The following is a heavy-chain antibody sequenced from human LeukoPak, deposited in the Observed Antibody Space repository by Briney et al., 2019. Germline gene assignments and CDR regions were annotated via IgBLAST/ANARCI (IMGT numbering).Heavy chain of an antibody. CDR3: ASSAVDYDSSGYTHAFDI. CDR1: GGSISSYY. CDR2: IYTSGST. Sequence: SETLSLTCTVSGGSISSYYWSWIRQPAGKGLEWIGRIYTSGSTNYNPSLKSRVTMSVDTSKNQFSLKLSSVTAADTAVYYCASSAVDYDSSGYTHAFDIWGQGTMVTVSS. V-gene: IGHV4-4*07. J-gene: IGHJ3*02. D-gene: IGHD3-22*01.